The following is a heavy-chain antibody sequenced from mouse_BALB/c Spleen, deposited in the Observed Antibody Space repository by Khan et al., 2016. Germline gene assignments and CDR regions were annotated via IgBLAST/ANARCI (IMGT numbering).Heavy chain of an antibody. CDR3: ARWGYDYAWFAY. V-gene: IGHV9-3*02. J-gene: IGHJ3*01. Sequence: QIQLVQSGPELKKPGETVEISCKASGYSFTNYGMNWVKQAPGKGLKWMGWIDTNTGEPTYAEEFKGRFAFSLETSAITAYLQINNLKNDDTATYFCARWGYDYAWFAYWGQGTLVTVSA. D-gene: IGHD2-4*01. CDR2: IDTNTGEP. CDR1: GYSFTNYG.